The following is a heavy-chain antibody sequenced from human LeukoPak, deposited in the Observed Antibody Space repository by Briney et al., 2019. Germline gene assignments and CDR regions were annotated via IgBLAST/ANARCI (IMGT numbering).Heavy chain of an antibody. Sequence: ASVKVSCKASGYTFTGYYMHWVRQAPGQGLEWMGRINPNSGGTNYAQKFQGRVTMTRDTSISTAYMELSGLRSDDTAVYYCARDLGSSTSWRYWGQGTLVTVSS. CDR1: GYTFTGYY. CDR3: ARDLGSSTSWRY. V-gene: IGHV1-2*06. J-gene: IGHJ4*02. D-gene: IGHD2-2*01. CDR2: INPNSGGT.